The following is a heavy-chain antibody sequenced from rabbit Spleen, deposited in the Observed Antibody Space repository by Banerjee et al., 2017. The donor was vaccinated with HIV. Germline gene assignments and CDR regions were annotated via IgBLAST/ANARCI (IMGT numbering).Heavy chain of an antibody. CDR3: ARAIVPWLGLTRLDL. J-gene: IGHJ3*01. D-gene: IGHD4-1*01. Sequence: QLEESGGRLVQPGGSLTLSCKAYGFTISNYWMNWVRQAPGKGLEWIGIIYPITETTYYANWVNGRFTISSDNAQNTVDLKMTSLTAADTATYFCARAIVPWLGLTRLDLWGQGTLVTVS. CDR2: IYPITETT. CDR1: GFTISNYW. V-gene: IGHV1S7*01.